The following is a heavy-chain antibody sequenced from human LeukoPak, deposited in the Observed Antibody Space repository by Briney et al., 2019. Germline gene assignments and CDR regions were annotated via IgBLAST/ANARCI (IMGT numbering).Heavy chain of an antibody. CDR2: ISTNSDYI. CDR3: AAGSTSCYSCGWFDP. CDR1: GFTFNSYS. D-gene: IGHD2-2*01. J-gene: IGHJ5*02. Sequence: NTGGSLRLSCVASGFTFNSYSMNWVRQAPGKGLEWVSSISTNSDYIYHTDSVKGRFTISRDNAKNSLYLQMNSLRTEDTAVYYCAAGSTSCYSCGWFDPWGQGTLVTVSS. V-gene: IGHV3-21*01.